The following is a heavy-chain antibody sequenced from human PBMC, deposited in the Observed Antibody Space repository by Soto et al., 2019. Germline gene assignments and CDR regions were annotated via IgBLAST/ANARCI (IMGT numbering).Heavy chain of an antibody. V-gene: IGHV1-3*01. D-gene: IGHD1-1*01. Sequence: ASVKVSRKASGYTFTSYAMHWVRQAPGQRLEWMGWINAGNGNTKYSQKFQGRVTITRDTSASTAYMELSSLRSEDTAVYYCARDNNRGARFYFDYWGQGTLVTVSS. CDR1: GYTFTSYA. CDR3: ARDNNRGARFYFDY. CDR2: INAGNGNT. J-gene: IGHJ4*02.